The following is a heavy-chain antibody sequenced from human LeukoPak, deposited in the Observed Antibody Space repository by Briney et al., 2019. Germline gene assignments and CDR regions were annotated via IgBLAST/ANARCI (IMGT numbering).Heavy chain of an antibody. CDR1: GFTFSSYE. CDR2: ISSSGSTI. D-gene: IGHD2-15*01. CDR3: ARDPGCSGGSCYPSFDY. J-gene: IGHJ4*02. V-gene: IGHV3-48*03. Sequence: GGSLRLSCAASGFTFSSYEMNWVRQAPGKGLEWVSYISSSGSTIYYADSVKGRFTISRDNAKNSLYLQMNSLRAEDTAVYYCARDPGCSGGSCYPSFDYWGQGTLVTVSS.